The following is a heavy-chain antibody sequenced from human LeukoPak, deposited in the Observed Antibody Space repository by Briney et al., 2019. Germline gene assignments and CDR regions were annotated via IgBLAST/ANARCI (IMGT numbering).Heavy chain of an antibody. Sequence: GGSLRLSCAASGFTFSSYAMSWVRQAPGKGLEWVSAISGSGGSTYYADSVKGRFTISRDNSKNTLYLQMNSLRAEDTAVYYCARVPSDYDFWSGYSVVYYYYYMDVWGKGTTVTVSS. CDR2: ISGSGGST. J-gene: IGHJ6*03. CDR1: GFTFSSYA. V-gene: IGHV3-23*01. CDR3: ARVPSDYDFWSGYSVVYYYYYMDV. D-gene: IGHD3-3*01.